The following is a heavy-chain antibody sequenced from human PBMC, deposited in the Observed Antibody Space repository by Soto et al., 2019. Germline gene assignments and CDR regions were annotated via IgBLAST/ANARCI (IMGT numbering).Heavy chain of an antibody. CDR1: GGSFSGYY. D-gene: IGHD2-2*01. V-gene: IGHV4-34*01. CDR3: ARGGVPQLQQNWYFDL. Sequence: QVQLQQWGAGLLKPSETLSLTCAVYGGSFSGYYWSWIRQPPGKGLEWIGEINHSGSTNYNPSLNSRVTISVDTSKNQFSLKLSSVTAADTAVYYCARGGVPQLQQNWYFDLWGRGTLVTVSS. J-gene: IGHJ2*01. CDR2: INHSGST.